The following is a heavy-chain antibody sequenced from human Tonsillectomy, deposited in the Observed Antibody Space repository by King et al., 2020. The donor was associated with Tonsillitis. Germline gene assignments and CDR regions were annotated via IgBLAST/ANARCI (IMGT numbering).Heavy chain of an antibody. CDR2: ISAYNGNT. V-gene: IGHV1-18*01. CDR3: ARDREEPKRRYYYDSSGYHYYYYGMDV. J-gene: IGHJ6*02. Sequence: VQLVESGAEVKKPGASVKVSCKASGYTFTSYGISWVRQAPGQGLEWMGWISAYNGNTNYAQKLQGRVTMTTDTSTSTAYMELRSLRSDDTAKYYWARDREEPKRRYYYDSSGYHYYYYGMDVWGQGTTVTVSS. D-gene: IGHD3-22*01. CDR1: GYTFTSYG.